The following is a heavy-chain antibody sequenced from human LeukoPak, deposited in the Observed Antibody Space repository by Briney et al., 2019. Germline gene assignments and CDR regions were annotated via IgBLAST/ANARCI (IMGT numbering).Heavy chain of an antibody. V-gene: IGHV3-66*01. Sequence: GGSLRLSCAASGFTVSSNYMSWVRQAPGKGLEWVSVIYSGGSTYYAASVKGRFTISRDNSKNMLYLQMNSLRAEDTAVYYCARLDTAMVPDAFDIWGQGTMVTVSS. CDR3: ARLDTAMVPDAFDI. J-gene: IGHJ3*02. CDR2: IYSGGST. CDR1: GFTVSSNY. D-gene: IGHD5-18*01.